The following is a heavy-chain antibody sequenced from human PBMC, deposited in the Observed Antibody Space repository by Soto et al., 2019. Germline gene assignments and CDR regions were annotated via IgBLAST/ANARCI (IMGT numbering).Heavy chain of an antibody. CDR3: ARDRKVRGVIITLRYGMDV. J-gene: IGHJ6*02. CDR2: ISSSGRTI. D-gene: IGHD3-10*01. CDR1: GFTFSSYE. Sequence: PVGSLRLSCAASGFTFSSYEMNWVRQAPGKGLEWVSYISSSGRTIYYADSVKGRFTISRDNAKNSLYLQMNSLRAEDTAVYYCARDRKVRGVIITLRYGMDVWGQGTTVTVSS. V-gene: IGHV3-48*03.